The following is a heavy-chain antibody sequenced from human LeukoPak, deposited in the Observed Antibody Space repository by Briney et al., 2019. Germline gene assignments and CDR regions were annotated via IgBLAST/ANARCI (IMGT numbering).Heavy chain of an antibody. J-gene: IGHJ5*02. CDR1: GYTFTVYY. Sequence: ASVKVSYRASGYTFTVYYMHWVRQAPGQGLEWMGWINPNSGGTNYAQKFQGWVTMTRDTSISTAYMELSRLRSDDTAVYYCARVKSSRSDFWSGPGWFDPWGQGTLVTVSS. CDR3: ARVKSSRSDFWSGPGWFDP. CDR2: INPNSGGT. D-gene: IGHD3-3*01. V-gene: IGHV1-2*04.